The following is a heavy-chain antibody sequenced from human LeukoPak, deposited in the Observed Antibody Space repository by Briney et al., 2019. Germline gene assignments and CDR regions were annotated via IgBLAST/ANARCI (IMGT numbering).Heavy chain of an antibody. V-gene: IGHV4-39*07. CDR2: IYYSGST. Sequence: PSETLSLTCTVSGGSISSSSYYWGWIRQPPGKGLEWIGSIYYSGSTYYNPSLKSRVTISVDTSKNQFSLKLSSVTAADTAVYYCAREDDVLADNAFDIWGQGTMVTVSS. CDR1: GGSISSSSYY. J-gene: IGHJ3*02. D-gene: IGHD3-9*01. CDR3: AREDDVLADNAFDI.